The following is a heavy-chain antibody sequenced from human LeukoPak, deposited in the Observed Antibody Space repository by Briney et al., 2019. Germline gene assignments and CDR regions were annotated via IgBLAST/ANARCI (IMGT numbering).Heavy chain of an antibody. CDR1: GYTFTSYG. J-gene: IGHJ6*02. CDR2: IIPIFGTA. Sequence: GASVKVSCKASGYTFTSYGISWVRQAPGQGLEWMGGIIPIFGTANYAQKFQGRVTITADESTSTAYMELSSLRSEDTAVYYCARALGLCSGGSCYSQYYYYYGMDVWGQGTTVTVSS. V-gene: IGHV1-69*13. CDR3: ARALGLCSGGSCYSQYYYYYGMDV. D-gene: IGHD2-15*01.